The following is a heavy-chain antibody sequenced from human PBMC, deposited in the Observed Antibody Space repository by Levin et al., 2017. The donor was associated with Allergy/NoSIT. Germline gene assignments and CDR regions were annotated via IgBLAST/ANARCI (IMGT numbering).Heavy chain of an antibody. CDR1: GFTVSSTY. Sequence: GESLKISCAASGFTVSSTYMSWVRQAPGKGLEWVSLIYSDGRPYYADSVKGRFTISRDTSKNTLYLQMNSLRAEDTAVYYCARYSVYDYFDCWGQGTLVTVSS. CDR3: ARYSVYDYFDC. J-gene: IGHJ4*02. CDR2: IYSDGRP. V-gene: IGHV3-53*01. D-gene: IGHD5/OR15-5a*01.